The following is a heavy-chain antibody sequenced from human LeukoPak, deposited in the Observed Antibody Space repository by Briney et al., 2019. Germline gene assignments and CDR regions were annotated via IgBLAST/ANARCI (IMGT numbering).Heavy chain of an antibody. CDR1: GGSITSSNW. V-gene: IGHV4-4*02. D-gene: IGHD1-26*01. J-gene: IGHJ3*02. CDR3: ARSVSGSYGAFDI. CDR2: VYHSGST. Sequence: SETLSLTCTASGGSITSSNWYSWVRQPPGKGLEWIGEVYHSGSTNYNPSLKSRVTISVDESKKQFSLKLASVTAADTAVYYCARSVSGSYGAFDIWGQGTMVTVSS.